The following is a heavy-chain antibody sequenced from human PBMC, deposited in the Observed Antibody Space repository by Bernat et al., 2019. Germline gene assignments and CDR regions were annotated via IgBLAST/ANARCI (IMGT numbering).Heavy chain of an antibody. D-gene: IGHD6-13*01. Sequence: QVQLVQSGAEVKKPGASVKVSCKASGYTFTGYYMHWLRQAPGQGLEWMGWINPNSGGTNYAQELQGWVTMTRDTSISTAYMQLRRLRSDDTAVYYCATSSKYSSSWYDYWGQGTLVTVSS. CDR2: INPNSGGT. CDR3: ATSSKYSSSWYDY. CDR1: GYTFTGYY. V-gene: IGHV1-2*04. J-gene: IGHJ4*02.